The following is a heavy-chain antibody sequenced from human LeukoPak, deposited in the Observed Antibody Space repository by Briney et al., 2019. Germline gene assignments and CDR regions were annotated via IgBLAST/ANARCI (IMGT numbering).Heavy chain of an antibody. V-gene: IGHV3-48*02. CDR2: ITSGSITT. D-gene: IGHD3-10*01. CDR3: ARVEYYSGSYEDY. J-gene: IGHJ4*02. CDR1: GFSFGTYA. Sequence: GGSLRLSCAASGFSFGTYAMSWVRQAPGNGLEWLSHITSGSITTHYADSVKGRFTVSRDNPKNSLYLQMNSLRDEDTAVYYCARVEYYSGSYEDYWGQGTLVTVSS.